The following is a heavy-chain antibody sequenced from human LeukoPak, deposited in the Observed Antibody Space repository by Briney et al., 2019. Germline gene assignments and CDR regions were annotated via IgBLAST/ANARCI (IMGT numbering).Heavy chain of an antibody. Sequence: GGSLRLSCAASGFSFSSFWMGWVRQTPGKRPEWVANMNIDGSEKYYVDSVKGRFTISRDNAKNSLYLQMNSLRAEDTAVYYCARARGSSLVANWGQRTLVTVSS. CDR2: MNIDGSEK. V-gene: IGHV3-7*01. CDR1: GFSFSSFW. CDR3: ARARGSSLVAN. D-gene: IGHD6-13*01. J-gene: IGHJ4*02.